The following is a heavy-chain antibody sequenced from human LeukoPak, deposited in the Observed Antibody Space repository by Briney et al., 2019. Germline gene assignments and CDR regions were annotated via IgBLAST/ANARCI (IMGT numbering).Heavy chain of an antibody. Sequence: SETLSLTCTVSGASINSFYWSWIRQPPGKGLEWTGYAHYSGSTNYSPSLKSRVTILVDTSKNQFSLRLSSVTAADTAVYYCARGGLDSNGYWTAFDIWGQGTMVTVSS. CDR3: ARGGLDSNGYWTAFDI. V-gene: IGHV4-59*01. CDR2: AHYSGST. CDR1: GASINSFY. D-gene: IGHD3-22*01. J-gene: IGHJ3*02.